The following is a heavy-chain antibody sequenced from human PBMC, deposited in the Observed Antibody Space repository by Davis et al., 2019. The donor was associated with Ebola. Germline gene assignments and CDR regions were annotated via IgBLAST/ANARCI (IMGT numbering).Heavy chain of an antibody. Sequence: GSLRLSCTVSGGSISSSSYYWGWIRQPPGKGLEWIGSIYYSGSTYYNPSLKSRVTISVDTSKNQFSLKLSSVTAADTAVYYCASRTMIGSRGYFDYWGQGTLVTVSS. J-gene: IGHJ4*02. CDR1: GGSISSSSYY. CDR2: IYYSGST. V-gene: IGHV4-39*01. CDR3: ASRTMIGSRGYFDY. D-gene: IGHD3-22*01.